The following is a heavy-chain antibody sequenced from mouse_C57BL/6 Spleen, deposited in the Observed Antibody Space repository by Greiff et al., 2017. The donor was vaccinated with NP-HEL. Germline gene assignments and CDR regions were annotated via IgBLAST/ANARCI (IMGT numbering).Heavy chain of an antibody. J-gene: IGHJ2*01. Sequence: QVQLQQPGAELVMPGASVKLSCKASGYTFTSYWMHWVKQRPGQGLEWIGEIDPSDSYTTYNQKFKGKSTLTVDKSSSTAYMQLSSLTSEDSAVYYCARSGYGSSPYYFDYWGQGTTLTVSS. D-gene: IGHD1-1*01. V-gene: IGHV1-69*01. CDR2: IDPSDSYT. CDR3: ARSGYGSSPYYFDY. CDR1: GYTFTSYW.